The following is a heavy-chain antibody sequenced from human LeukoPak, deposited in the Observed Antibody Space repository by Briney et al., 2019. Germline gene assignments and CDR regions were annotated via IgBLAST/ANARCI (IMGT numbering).Heavy chain of an antibody. CDR2: INHSGST. CDR1: GGSFSGYY. J-gene: IGHJ4*02. V-gene: IGHV4-34*01. D-gene: IGHD2-2*01. Sequence: SETLSLTCAVYGGSFSGYYWSWIRQPPGKGLEWIGEINHSGSTNYNPSLKSRVTISVDTSKNQFSLELSSVTAADTAVYYCARGVGYCSSTSCYFSYWGQGTLVTVSS. CDR3: ARGVGYCSSTSCYFSY.